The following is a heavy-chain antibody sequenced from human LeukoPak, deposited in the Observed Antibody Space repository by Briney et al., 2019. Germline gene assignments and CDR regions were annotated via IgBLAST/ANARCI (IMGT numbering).Heavy chain of an antibody. V-gene: IGHV1-18*01. Sequence: ASVKVSCKASGYTFTSYGVIWVRQAPGQGLEWMGWISAHNGDTNYPQKLQGRVTMTTATSTSTAYMDLRSLRSDDTAVYYCAREVTMVRGVITKYYYNGMDVWGQGTTVTVSS. CDR2: ISAHNGDT. CDR3: AREVTMVRGVITKYYYNGMDV. D-gene: IGHD3-10*01. CDR1: GYTFTSYG. J-gene: IGHJ6*02.